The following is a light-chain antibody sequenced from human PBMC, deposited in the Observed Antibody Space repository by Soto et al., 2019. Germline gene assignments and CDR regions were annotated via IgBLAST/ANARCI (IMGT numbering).Light chain of an antibody. CDR2: GAS. CDR1: QSVSSSY. J-gene: IGKJ2*01. V-gene: IGKV3-20*01. CDR3: QQYGSSPGYT. Sequence: EIVLTQSQGTLSWSPGETATLSCRASQSVSSSYLGWYQQKPGEAPRLLIYGASNRATGLPDRFSDSGAGTDFTLTISRLEPDEFPVYYCQQYGSSPGYTFGEGTKLQI.